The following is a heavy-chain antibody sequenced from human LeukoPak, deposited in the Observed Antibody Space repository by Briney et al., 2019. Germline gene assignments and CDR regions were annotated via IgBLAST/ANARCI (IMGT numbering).Heavy chain of an antibody. CDR3: ARHPLKD. Sequence: GRSPRLSCAASGFTFSTYWMRSVRQAPRKRLLWVSRINSDGSNTTYADSVKGLFTISRDNAKKTLYLQMNSLRADDTAVYYCARHPLKDWGQGTLVTVSS. J-gene: IGHJ4*02. V-gene: IGHV3-74*01. CDR1: GFTFSTYW. CDR2: INSDGSNT.